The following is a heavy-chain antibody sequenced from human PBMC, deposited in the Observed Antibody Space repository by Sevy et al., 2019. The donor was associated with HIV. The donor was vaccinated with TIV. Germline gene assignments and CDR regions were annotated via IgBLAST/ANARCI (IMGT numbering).Heavy chain of an antibody. CDR2: IIPIFETP. Sequence: ASVKVSCKASGGTFSNYAISWVRQAPGQGLEWMGGIIPIFETPNYAQKFQDRVTITADESTSTVYMELRSLRSEDTAVYYWAREADYYGSGTYYVYFDYWGQGTLVTVSS. D-gene: IGHD3-10*01. V-gene: IGHV1-69*13. J-gene: IGHJ4*02. CDR1: GGTFSNYA. CDR3: AREADYYGSGTYYVYFDY.